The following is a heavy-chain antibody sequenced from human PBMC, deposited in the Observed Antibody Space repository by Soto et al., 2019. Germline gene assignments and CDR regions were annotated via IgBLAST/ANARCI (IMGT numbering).Heavy chain of an antibody. CDR3: ARGSLYYDFWSGHRQHNWFDP. CDR2: INHSGST. V-gene: IGHV4-34*01. CDR1: GGSFSGYY. Sequence: SETLSLTCAVYGGSFSGYYWSWIRQPPGKGLEWIGEINHSGSTNYNPSLRSRVTISVDTSKNQFSLKLSSVTAADTAVYYCARGSLYYDFWSGHRQHNWFDPWGQGTLVTVSS. D-gene: IGHD3-3*01. J-gene: IGHJ5*02.